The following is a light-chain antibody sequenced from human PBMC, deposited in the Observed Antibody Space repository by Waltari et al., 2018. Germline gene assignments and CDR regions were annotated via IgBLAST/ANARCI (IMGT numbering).Light chain of an antibody. J-gene: IGLJ1*01. CDR1: SSDVGASNF. CDR2: DGS. V-gene: IGLV2-14*03. CDR3: NSYPSSSL. Sequence: QSALTQPASVSGSPGQSITISCTGTSSDVGASNFVSWYQQHPDKAPKLIIYDGSKRPSGVSNRFSASKSGNTASLTIAGLQAEDEADYYCNSYPSSSLFGTGTKVTVL.